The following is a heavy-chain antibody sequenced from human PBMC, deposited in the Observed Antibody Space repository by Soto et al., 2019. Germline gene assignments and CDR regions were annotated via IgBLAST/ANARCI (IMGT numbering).Heavy chain of an antibody. D-gene: IGHD3-3*01. J-gene: IGHJ4*02. CDR2: IIPIFGTA. CDR3: ARTGMAYYDVWSGLDY. Sequence: QVQLVQSGAEVKKPGSSVKVSCKASGGTFSSYAISWVRQAPGQGLEWMGGIIPIFGTANYAQKFQGRVTINADESTSTAYMELSSLRSEDTAVYYCARTGMAYYDVWSGLDYWGQGTLVTVSS. CDR1: GGTFSSYA. V-gene: IGHV1-69*12.